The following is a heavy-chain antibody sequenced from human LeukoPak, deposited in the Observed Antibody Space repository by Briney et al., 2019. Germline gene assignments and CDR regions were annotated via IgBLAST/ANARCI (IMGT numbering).Heavy chain of an antibody. CDR3: ARPTYMARVGRVGYFDY. CDR1: GDSISSYY. Sequence: PSETLSLTCTVSGDSISSYYWSWIRQPPGKGLEWIGHIYYSGSTNYNPSLKSRVTISVDTSKNQFSLKLSSVTAADTAVYFCARPTYMARVGRVGYFDYWGQGTLVTVSS. J-gene: IGHJ4*02. D-gene: IGHD3-16*01. CDR2: IYYSGST. V-gene: IGHV4-59*12.